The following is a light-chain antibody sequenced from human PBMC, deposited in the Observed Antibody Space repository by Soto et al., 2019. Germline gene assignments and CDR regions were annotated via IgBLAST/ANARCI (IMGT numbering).Light chain of an antibody. J-gene: IGKJ3*01. Sequence: DIQMTQSPSSLSASAGDRVTITCQASQGIGNYLSWYQQKPGKAPKLLIYDASNLESGVPSRFSGSGSGTYFTFTISSLQPEDIATYYCLHYDNLFGTFGPGTKVDIK. CDR3: LHYDNLFGT. CDR1: QGIGNY. V-gene: IGKV1-33*01. CDR2: DAS.